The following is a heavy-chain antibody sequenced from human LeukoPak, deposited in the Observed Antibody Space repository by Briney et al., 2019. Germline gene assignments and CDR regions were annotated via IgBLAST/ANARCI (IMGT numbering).Heavy chain of an antibody. Sequence: SETLSLTCIVSGDSISRDTYYWGWIRQPPGKGLEWIGSIYYTGSTYYNPSLQSRVTISLETSKNQFSLKLSSVTAADTAVYYCARDYQGGYGDKTVDYWGQGTLVTVSS. V-gene: IGHV4-39*07. J-gene: IGHJ4*02. D-gene: IGHD5-18*01. CDR2: IYYTGST. CDR1: GDSISRDTYY. CDR3: ARDYQGGYGDKTVDY.